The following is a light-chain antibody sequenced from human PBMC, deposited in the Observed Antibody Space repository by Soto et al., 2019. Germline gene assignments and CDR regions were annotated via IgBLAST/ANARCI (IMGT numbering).Light chain of an antibody. CDR1: QSVSNS. Sequence: SPATLSLSPGERATLSCWASQSVSNSLAWYQQRPGQSPRLLIYDVSTRATGIPARFSGSGSGTDFTLTISSLEPEDFAVYYCQQRSNWPLGFGQGTKVDIK. V-gene: IGKV3-11*01. CDR3: QQRSNWPLG. J-gene: IGKJ1*01. CDR2: DVS.